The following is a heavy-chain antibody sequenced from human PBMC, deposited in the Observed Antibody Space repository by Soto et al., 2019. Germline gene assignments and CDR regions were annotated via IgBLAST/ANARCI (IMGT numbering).Heavy chain of an antibody. CDR1: GVSVSGGVSY. CDR2: IYSTGST. D-gene: IGHD3-3*01. V-gene: IGHV4-31*04. CDR3: AGITTFGVVNYGLDV. J-gene: IGHJ6*02. Sequence: QVRLQESGPGLVQPSQTLSLTCTVSGVSVSGGVSYWGWFRQHSGKGLEWMGYIYSTGSTYYNPSLQSRVSISSDTSPNQFTLRLLSVTAADTAVYYCAGITTFGVVNYGLDVWGQGTKVTVSS.